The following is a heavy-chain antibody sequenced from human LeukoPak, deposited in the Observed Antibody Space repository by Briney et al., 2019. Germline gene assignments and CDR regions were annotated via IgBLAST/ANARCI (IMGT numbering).Heavy chain of an antibody. CDR3: ARDRWERKYYFDY. CDR1: GFTFSDYY. V-gene: IGHV3-11*05. CDR2: IGSSNSYT. Sequence: PGGSLRLSCAASGFTFSDYYMSWIRQAPGKGLEGVSYIGSSNSYTNYADSVKGLFTTSRDSAKNSLYLQMNSLRAEDTAVYYGARDRWERKYYFDYWGQGTLVIVSS. D-gene: IGHD1-26*01. J-gene: IGHJ4*02.